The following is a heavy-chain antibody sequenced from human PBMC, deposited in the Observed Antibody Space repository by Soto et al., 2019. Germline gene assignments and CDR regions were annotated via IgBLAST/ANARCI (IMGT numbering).Heavy chain of an antibody. Sequence: QVQLQESGPRLVKPSQTLSLSCAVSGGSIISASYSWNWIRQSPGRGLEWIGHIYSSGSTYYNPSIKSRVSISVDTSNNQFSLKLTSVTAADTAVYFCAREDAARIERWFDAWGQGTLVTVSS. J-gene: IGHJ5*02. CDR3: AREDAARIERWFDA. D-gene: IGHD6-6*01. CDR1: GGSIISASYS. V-gene: IGHV4-31*11. CDR2: IYSSGST.